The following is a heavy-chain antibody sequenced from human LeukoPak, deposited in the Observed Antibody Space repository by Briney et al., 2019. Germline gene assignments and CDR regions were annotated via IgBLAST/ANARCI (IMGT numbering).Heavy chain of an antibody. V-gene: IGHV3-33*08. Sequence: GGSLRLSCAASGFTFTNYAMSWVRQAPGKGLEWVAVVHHDGNTKYYVDSVKGRFTISRDNSKNTLYLQMSTLRAEDTAIYYCATGSGNYYDRWGQGTLVTVSS. CDR3: ATGSGNYYDR. CDR2: VHHDGNTK. CDR1: GFTFTNYA. D-gene: IGHD3-3*01. J-gene: IGHJ4*02.